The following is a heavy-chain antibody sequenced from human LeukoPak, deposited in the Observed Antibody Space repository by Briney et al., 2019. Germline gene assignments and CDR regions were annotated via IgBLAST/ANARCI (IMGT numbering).Heavy chain of an antibody. V-gene: IGHV3-23*01. CDR1: GFTFSSYA. D-gene: IGHD3-22*01. J-gene: IGHJ4*02. CDR2: ISDSGGST. Sequence: GGSLRLSCAASGFTFSSYAMSWVRQAPGKGLEWVSTISDSGGSTYYADSLKGRFTISRDNSKNTLYLQMNSLRAEDTAVYYCARDTYYYDSSGYLDYWGQGTLVTVSS. CDR3: ARDTYYYDSSGYLDY.